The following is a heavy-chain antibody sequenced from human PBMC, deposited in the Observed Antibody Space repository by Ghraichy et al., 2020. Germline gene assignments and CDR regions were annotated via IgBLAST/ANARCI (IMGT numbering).Heavy chain of an antibody. CDR3: ARPRNWNYVADAFDI. V-gene: IGHV4-34*01. Sequence: SETLSLTCAVYGGSFSGYYWSWIRQPPGKGLEWIGEINHSGSTNYNPSLKSRVTISVDTSKNQFSLKLSSVTAADTAVYYCARPRNWNYVADAFDIWGQGTMVTVSS. CDR2: INHSGST. CDR1: GGSFSGYY. J-gene: IGHJ3*02. D-gene: IGHD1-7*01.